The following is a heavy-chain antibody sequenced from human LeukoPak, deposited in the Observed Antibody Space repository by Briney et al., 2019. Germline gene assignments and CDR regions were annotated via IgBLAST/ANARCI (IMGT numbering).Heavy chain of an antibody. CDR1: GGSIRSYF. CDR2: IYSTGST. V-gene: IGHV4-4*07. J-gene: IGHJ4*02. Sequence: PSETLSLTCSVSGGSIRSYFWSWIRQSAGRGLEHIGRIYSTGSTNYSPSPKSRVSMSVDTSKNQFSLTLRSVTAADTAIYYCARAGYTSTWTFDYWGQGILVTVSS. CDR3: ARAGYTSTWTFDY. D-gene: IGHD6-13*01.